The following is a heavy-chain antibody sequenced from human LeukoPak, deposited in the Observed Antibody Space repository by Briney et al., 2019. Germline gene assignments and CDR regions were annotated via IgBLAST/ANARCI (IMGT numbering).Heavy chain of an antibody. D-gene: IGHD5-12*01. Sequence: SETLSLTCTVSGGSISSYYWSWIRQPPGKGLEWIGYIYYSGSTNYNPSLKSRVTISVDTSKNQFSLKLSSVTAADTAVYYCARQGDGYNYHYFDYWGQGTLVTVSS. CDR1: GGSISSYY. CDR2: IYYSGST. V-gene: IGHV4-59*08. CDR3: ARQGDGYNYHYFDY. J-gene: IGHJ4*02.